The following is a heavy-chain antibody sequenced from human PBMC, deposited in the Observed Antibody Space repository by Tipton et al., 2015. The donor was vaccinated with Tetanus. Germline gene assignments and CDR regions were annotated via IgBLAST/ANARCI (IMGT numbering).Heavy chain of an antibody. D-gene: IGHD3-10*01. J-gene: IGHJ4*02. V-gene: IGHV1-2*02. CDR1: GHTVRVSY. CDR3: AGDAGPAGGGSFDY. Sequence: QVQLVQSGPELKKPGASVRVSCKPSGHTVRVSYIHWVRQAPGQGLQWLGWINPKSGVTKYSHHFQDRLTLTRDTAIATVYMEVSRLTSDDTAVYYWAGDAGPAGGGSFDYWGQGTLVTVAS. CDR2: INPKSGVT.